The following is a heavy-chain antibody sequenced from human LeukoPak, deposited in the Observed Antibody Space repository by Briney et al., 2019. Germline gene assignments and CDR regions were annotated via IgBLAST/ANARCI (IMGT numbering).Heavy chain of an antibody. CDR3: ARAGFIAAVPALSGMDV. J-gene: IGHJ6*02. V-gene: IGHV1-69*11. Sequence: ASVKVSCKASGGTFSSYAISWVRQAPGQGLEWMGMIYPRDGSTSYAQKFQGRVTITADESTSTAYMELSSLRSEDTAVYYCARAGFIAAVPALSGMDVWGQGTTVTVSS. CDR1: GGTFSSYA. CDR2: IYPRDGST. D-gene: IGHD6-13*01.